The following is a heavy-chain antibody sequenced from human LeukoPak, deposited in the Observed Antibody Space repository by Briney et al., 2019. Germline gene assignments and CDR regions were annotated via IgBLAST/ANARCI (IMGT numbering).Heavy chain of an antibody. CDR2: ISSNGGST. J-gene: IGHJ4*02. V-gene: IGHV3-64*04. CDR1: GFTFSSYA. D-gene: IGHD5-24*01. Sequence: PGGSLRLSCSASGFTFSSYAMHWVRQAPGKGLEYVSAISSNGGSTYYADSVKGRFTISRDNAKSSLYLQMNSLRAEDTAVYYCAVATIKDYFDYWGQGTLVTVSS. CDR3: AVATIKDYFDY.